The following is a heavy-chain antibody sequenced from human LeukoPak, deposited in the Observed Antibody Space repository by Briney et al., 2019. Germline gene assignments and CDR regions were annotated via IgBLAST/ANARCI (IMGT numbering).Heavy chain of an antibody. CDR3: ARAWVTDYFDY. CDR2: MYYSGTI. CDR1: GGSISSYY. V-gene: IGHV4-59*01. Sequence: SETLSLTCTVSGGSISSYYWSWIRQPPGKGLEWIGYMYYSGTIKYNPSLKSRVTISVDTSKNQFSLKLSSVTAADTAMYYCARAWVTDYFDYWGQGTLVTVSS. J-gene: IGHJ4*02.